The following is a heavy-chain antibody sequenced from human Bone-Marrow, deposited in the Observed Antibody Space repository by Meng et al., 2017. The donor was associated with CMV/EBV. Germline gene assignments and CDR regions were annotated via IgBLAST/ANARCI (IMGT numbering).Heavy chain of an antibody. Sequence: GAALKICCKGSGYSFTSYWIGWVRQMPGKGLEWMGIIYPGDSDTRYSPSFQGQVTISADKSSSTAYLQWSSLKAADTAMYYCARRPQRWLQLGVGFDYWGQGTLVTVSS. CDR1: GYSFTSYW. D-gene: IGHD5-24*01. CDR3: ARRPQRWLQLGVGFDY. V-gene: IGHV5-51*01. CDR2: IYPGDSDT. J-gene: IGHJ4*02.